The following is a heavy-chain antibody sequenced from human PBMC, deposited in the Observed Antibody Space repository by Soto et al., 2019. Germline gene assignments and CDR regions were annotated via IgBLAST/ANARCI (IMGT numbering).Heavy chain of an antibody. D-gene: IGHD1-26*01. CDR3: ATGVLLDRIRFGFDS. J-gene: IGHJ4*02. V-gene: IGHV3-23*01. CDR1: GFAFSTYA. CDR2: INNRGSHT. Sequence: EVQLLESGGGLVQPGGSLRLSCAASGFAFSTYALTWVRQAPGKGLEWVSGINNRGSHTYYADSVKGRCTISRDNFNNILYLKMNSLRAEDPAVYYCATGVLLDRIRFGFDSWGKGTLVTVAS.